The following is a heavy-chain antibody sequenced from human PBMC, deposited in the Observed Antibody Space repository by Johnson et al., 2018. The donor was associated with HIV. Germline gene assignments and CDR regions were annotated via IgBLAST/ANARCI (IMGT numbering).Heavy chain of an antibody. CDR3: AREVAQGPHDSFDI. Sequence: QMLLVESGGGVVQPGISLRLSCAASGFTFSSYGMHWVRQAPGKGLEWVAFIRYDGSNKYYADSVKGRFTISRDNSKNSLYLQMNSLRVEDTALYYCAREVAQGPHDSFDIWGQGTMVIVST. J-gene: IGHJ3*02. CDR2: IRYDGSNK. V-gene: IGHV3-33*08. CDR1: GFTFSSYG. D-gene: IGHD3-22*01.